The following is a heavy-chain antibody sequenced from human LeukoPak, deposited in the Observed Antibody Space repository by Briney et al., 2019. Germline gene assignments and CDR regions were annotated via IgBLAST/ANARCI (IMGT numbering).Heavy chain of an antibody. D-gene: IGHD3-16*01. V-gene: IGHV3-30-3*01. CDR3: ARESAVWGSFDY. CDR1: AFTFSSYA. J-gene: IGHJ4*02. Sequence: GGSLRLSCAASAFTFSSYAMHWVRQAPGKGLGWVAVISFDGSNKYYADSVKGRFTLSRENSKNTLYLQMNSLRAEDTAVYYCARESAVWGSFDYWGEGTLVTVSS. CDR2: ISFDGSNK.